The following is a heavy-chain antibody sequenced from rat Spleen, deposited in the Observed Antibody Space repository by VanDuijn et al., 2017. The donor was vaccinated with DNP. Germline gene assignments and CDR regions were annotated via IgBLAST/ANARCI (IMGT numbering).Heavy chain of an antibody. D-gene: IGHD5-1*01. CDR2: IIYYGSRT. V-gene: IGHV5S10*01. J-gene: IGHJ2*01. CDR3: ATRPSGSFDY. CDR1: GFTFSDYN. Sequence: EVQLVESGGGLVEPGRSLKLSCVASGFTFSDYNMAWVRQAPKKGLEWVATIIYYGSRTYYRDFVKGRFTISRDNAKSTLYLQIDSLRSEDTATYYCATRPSGSFDYWGQGVMVTVSS.